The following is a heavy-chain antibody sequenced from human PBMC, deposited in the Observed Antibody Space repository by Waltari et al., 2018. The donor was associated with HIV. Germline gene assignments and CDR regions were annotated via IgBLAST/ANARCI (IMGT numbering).Heavy chain of an antibody. Sequence: QVQLVQSGADVKKPGASGSTFSGYYFHWVRQAPGQGLQWMGWINSKSGGINYAQKFQGRLSLTRDTSISTVYMELTRLTSDDTAVYYCARSLYSGSSPIDHWGQGSLVSVSS. D-gene: IGHD1-26*01. CDR1: GSTFSGYY. CDR2: INSKSGGI. V-gene: IGHV1-2*02. CDR3: ARSLYSGSSPIDH. J-gene: IGHJ4*02.